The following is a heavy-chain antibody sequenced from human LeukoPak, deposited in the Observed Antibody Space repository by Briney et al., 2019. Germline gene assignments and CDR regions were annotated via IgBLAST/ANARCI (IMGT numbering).Heavy chain of an antibody. V-gene: IGHV4-4*07. J-gene: IGHJ3*02. CDR1: GGSIRSYY. CDR3: AREYSSSSGKNTFDI. Sequence: KPSETLSLTCTVSGGSIRSYYWSWIRQPVGKGLEWIGRIYASGSTNYNPSLKSRVTMSVDTSKNQFSLKLTSVTAADTAVYYCAREYSSSSGKNTFDIWGQGTMVTVSS. CDR2: IYASGST. D-gene: IGHD6-6*01.